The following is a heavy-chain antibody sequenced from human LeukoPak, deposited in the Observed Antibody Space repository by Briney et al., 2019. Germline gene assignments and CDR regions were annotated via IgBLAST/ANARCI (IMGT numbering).Heavy chain of an antibody. CDR2: ISTSSSYI. V-gene: IGHV3-21*01. Sequence: GGSLRLSCAASGFTFSSYSMNWVRQAPGKGLGWVSSISTSSSYIYYADSVKGRFTISRDNAKNSLYLQMNSLRAEDTAVYYCARACGGDCYLSDYWGQGTLVTVSS. CDR3: ARACGGDCYLSDY. CDR1: GFTFSSYS. D-gene: IGHD2-21*02. J-gene: IGHJ4*02.